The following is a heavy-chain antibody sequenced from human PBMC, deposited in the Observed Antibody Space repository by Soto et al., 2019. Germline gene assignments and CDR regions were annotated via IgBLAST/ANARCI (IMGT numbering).Heavy chain of an antibody. Sequence: EVQLEESGGALVQPGRSLRLSCAASGFIFDDYAMYWVRQVLGKGLEWVSSISWNSGNIGYADSVKGRFTTSRDNAEYSLYLQMNNLRPEDTALYYCVRSKGGYSYGTPFDYWGQGTLVTVSS. CDR2: ISWNSGNI. CDR1: GFIFDDYA. J-gene: IGHJ4*02. V-gene: IGHV3-9*01. D-gene: IGHD5-18*01. CDR3: VRSKGGYSYGTPFDY.